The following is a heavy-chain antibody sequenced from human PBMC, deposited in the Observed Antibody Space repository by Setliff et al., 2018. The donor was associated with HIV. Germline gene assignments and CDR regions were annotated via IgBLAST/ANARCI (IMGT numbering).Heavy chain of an antibody. CDR2: ISRSSNTV. Sequence: PGGSLRLSCAASGFTFSTYSMNWVRQAPGKGLEWVSYISRSSNTVYYADSLKGRFTISRDNAKNSLYLQMNSLRVEDTAVYYCARASYSSGWYAVMDVWGKGTTVTVS. CDR1: GFTFSTYS. V-gene: IGHV3-48*01. D-gene: IGHD6-19*01. J-gene: IGHJ6*03. CDR3: ARASYSSGWYAVMDV.